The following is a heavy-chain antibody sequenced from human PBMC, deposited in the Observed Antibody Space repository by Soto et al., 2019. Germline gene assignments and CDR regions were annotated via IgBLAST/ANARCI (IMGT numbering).Heavy chain of an antibody. V-gene: IGHV3-30*18. CDR2: ISYDGSKK. D-gene: IGHD2-2*01. CDR3: AKIVKDIVLVPAAMGGDI. Sequence: QVQLVESGGGVVQPGRSLRLSCAASGLTFISYGMHWVRRVPGKGLEWGAVISYDGSKKYYADSVKGRFTISRDNSKNTLYLQMNSLRAEDTAVYYCAKIVKDIVLVPAAMGGDIWGQGTMVTVSS. CDR1: GLTFISYG. J-gene: IGHJ3*02.